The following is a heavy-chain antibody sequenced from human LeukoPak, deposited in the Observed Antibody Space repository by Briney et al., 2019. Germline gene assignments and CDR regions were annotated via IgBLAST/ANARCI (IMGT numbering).Heavy chain of an antibody. CDR3: ARAHGSGNYYGMDV. D-gene: IGHD3-10*01. Sequence: ASVKVSCKASGYTFSNYHITWVRQAPGQGLEWMGRITVYNGNTNYAERLQGRVTMTTDTSTSTVYLEMRSLRSDDTAVYYCARAHGSGNYYGMDVWGQGTTVTVSS. CDR1: GYTFSNYH. CDR2: ITVYNGNT. V-gene: IGHV1-18*01. J-gene: IGHJ6*02.